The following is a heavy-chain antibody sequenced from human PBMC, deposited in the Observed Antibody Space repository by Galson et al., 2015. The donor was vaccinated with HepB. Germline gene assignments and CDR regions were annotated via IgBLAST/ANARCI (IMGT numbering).Heavy chain of an antibody. CDR1: GFTVRTNY. CDR2: ISGGGTT. J-gene: IGHJ4*02. V-gene: IGHV3-53*01. D-gene: IGHD2-15*01. Sequence: SLRLSCAASGFTVRTNYITWVRQAPGKGPDWVSIISGGGTTNYIDSVKGRFSISRDESKNTVYLHMNSLRAEDTAVYYCARGRGPSHPYSLDYWGQGTMVTVS. CDR3: ARGRGPSHPYSLDY.